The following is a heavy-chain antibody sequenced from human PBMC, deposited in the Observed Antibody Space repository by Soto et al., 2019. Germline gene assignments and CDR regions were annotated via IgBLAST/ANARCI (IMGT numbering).Heavy chain of an antibody. J-gene: IGHJ5*02. Sequence: ASVKVSCKASGYTFTSYDINWVRQATGQGLEWMGWMNPNSGNTGYAQKFQGRVTMTRNTSISTAYMELSSLRSEDTAVYYCARGGVVVAATGTYYPGKTNWIDPWGQATLVSVSS. CDR1: GYTFTSYD. CDR2: MNPNSGNT. CDR3: ARGGVVVAATGTYYPGKTNWIDP. D-gene: IGHD2-15*01. V-gene: IGHV1-8*01.